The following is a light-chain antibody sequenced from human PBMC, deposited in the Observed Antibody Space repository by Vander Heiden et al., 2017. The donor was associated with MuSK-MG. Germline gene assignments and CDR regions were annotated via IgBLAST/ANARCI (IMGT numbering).Light chain of an antibody. Sequence: DIQITQSPSSLSASVGDRVTITCQARQDISNYLNWYQQKPGKAPKLLIYDASNLETGVPSKFSGSGAGTHFTFTISSRQPEDIATYYCQEYANRPPITFGQGTRLXIK. V-gene: IGKV1-33*01. J-gene: IGKJ5*01. CDR3: QEYANRPPIT. CDR1: QDISNY. CDR2: DAS.